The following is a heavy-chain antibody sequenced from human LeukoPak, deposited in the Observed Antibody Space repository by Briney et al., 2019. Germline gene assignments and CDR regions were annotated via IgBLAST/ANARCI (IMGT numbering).Heavy chain of an antibody. Sequence: GGSLRLSCAASGFTFSSYSMNWVRQAPGKGLEWVSSISSSSSYIYYADSVKGRFTISRDNAKNSLYLQMNSLRAEDTAVYYCARTQQRLVPFDYWGQGTLVTVSS. V-gene: IGHV3-21*01. CDR2: ISSSSSYI. J-gene: IGHJ4*02. CDR3: ARTQQRLVPFDY. D-gene: IGHD6-13*01. CDR1: GFTFSSYS.